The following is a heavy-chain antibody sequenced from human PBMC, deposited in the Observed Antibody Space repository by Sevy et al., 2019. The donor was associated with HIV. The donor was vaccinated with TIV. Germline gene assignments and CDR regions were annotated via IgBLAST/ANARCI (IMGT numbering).Heavy chain of an antibody. Sequence: GGSLRLSCAASGFMFDDCAMHWVRQAPGKGLEWVSVVSWDGSSTYYADSVKGRFTISRDNSKSSLYLQMNSLRAEDTALYYCAMSRGRGLYYYDTSGYLPSYWGQGTLVTVSS. CDR2: VSWDGSST. J-gene: IGHJ4*02. CDR3: AMSRGRGLYYYDTSGYLPSY. V-gene: IGHV3-43D*03. CDR1: GFMFDDCA. D-gene: IGHD3-22*01.